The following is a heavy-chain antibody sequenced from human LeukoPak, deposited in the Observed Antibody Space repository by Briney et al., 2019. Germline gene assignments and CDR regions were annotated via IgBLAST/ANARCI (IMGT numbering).Heavy chain of an antibody. CDR3: ARGPMAAAAEEGANWFDP. J-gene: IGHJ5*02. V-gene: IGHV1-8*01. CDR2: MNPNSGNT. CDR1: GYTFTSYD. Sequence: SVKVSCKASGYTFTSYDINWVRQATGQGLEWMGWMNPNSGNTGYAQKFQGRVTMTRNTSISTAYMELSSLRSEDTAVYYCARGPMAAAAEEGANWFDPWGQGTLVTVSS. D-gene: IGHD6-13*01.